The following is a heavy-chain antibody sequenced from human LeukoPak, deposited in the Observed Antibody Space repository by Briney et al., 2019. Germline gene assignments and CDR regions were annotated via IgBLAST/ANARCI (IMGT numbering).Heavy chain of an antibody. Sequence: GGSLRLSCAASGFTFSNAWMSWVRQAPGKGLEWVGRIKSKTDGGTTDYAAPVKGRFTISRDDSKNTLYLQMNSLKTEDTAVYYCTTAQTTVTIDYYYYYYMDVWGKGTTVTVSS. CDR2: IKSKTDGGTT. D-gene: IGHD4-11*01. J-gene: IGHJ6*03. V-gene: IGHV3-15*01. CDR1: GFTFSNAW. CDR3: TTAQTTVTIDYYYYYYMDV.